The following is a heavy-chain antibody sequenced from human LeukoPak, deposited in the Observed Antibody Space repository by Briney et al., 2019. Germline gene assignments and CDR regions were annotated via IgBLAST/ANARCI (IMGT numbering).Heavy chain of an antibody. CDR3: ARSSGDSPMTFDY. Sequence: ASVKVSCKASGGTFSSYAISWVRQAPGQGLEWMGRIIPIRGIANYAQKFQGRFTITADKSTSTAYMELRSLRSEDTAGYSCARSSGDSPMTFDYWGQGTLVTVSS. CDR2: IIPIRGIA. CDR1: GGTFSSYA. D-gene: IGHD2-15*01. J-gene: IGHJ4*02. V-gene: IGHV1-69*04.